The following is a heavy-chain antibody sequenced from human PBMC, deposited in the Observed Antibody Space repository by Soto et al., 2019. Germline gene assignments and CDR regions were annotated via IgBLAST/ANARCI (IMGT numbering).Heavy chain of an antibody. J-gene: IGHJ4*02. CDR2: VSHDGRNT. CDR3: AKGGRQWLVTSDFNY. Sequence: GGSLRLSCAASGFTFSGYAMSWVRQAPGKGLEWVAVVSHDGRNTHYADTVKGRFTISRDSSKNTVSLEMTRLKAEETTVYYCAKGGRQWLVTSDFNYWGQGALVTVSS. CDR1: GFTFSGYA. D-gene: IGHD6-19*01. V-gene: IGHV3-30*18.